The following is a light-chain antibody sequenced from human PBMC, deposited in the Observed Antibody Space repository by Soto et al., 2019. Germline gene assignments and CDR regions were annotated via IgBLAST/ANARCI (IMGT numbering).Light chain of an antibody. J-gene: IGKJ5*01. CDR3: QQYNNWPPSII. Sequence: EIVLTQSPGTLSLSPGERATLSCRASQSVSSSYLAWYQHKPGQAPRLLIYGASSRATGIPDRFSGSGSGTDFTLTISRLQSEDFAVYYCQQYNNWPPSIIFGQGTRLEIK. V-gene: IGKV3-20*01. CDR2: GAS. CDR1: QSVSSSY.